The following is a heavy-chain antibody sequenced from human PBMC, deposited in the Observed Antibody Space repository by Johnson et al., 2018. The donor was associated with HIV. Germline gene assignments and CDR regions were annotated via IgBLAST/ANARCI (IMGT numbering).Heavy chain of an antibody. Sequence: VQLVESGGGLVQPGGSLRLSCAGSRFTFSSYAMSWVRQAPGKGLEWVSSISGSGGGTNYADSVKGRFTISRDNSKNTLYLQMNSLRAEDTAVYYCARDLDTAMVTCAFDIWGQGTMVTVSS. D-gene: IGHD5-18*01. J-gene: IGHJ3*02. CDR3: ARDLDTAMVTCAFDI. V-gene: IGHV3-23*04. CDR2: ISGSGGGT. CDR1: RFTFSSYA.